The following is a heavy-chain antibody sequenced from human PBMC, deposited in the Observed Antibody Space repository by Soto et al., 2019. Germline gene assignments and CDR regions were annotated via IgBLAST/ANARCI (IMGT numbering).Heavy chain of an antibody. CDR2: ISGSGGST. CDR1: GFTFSSYA. V-gene: IGHV3-23*01. J-gene: IGHJ4*02. D-gene: IGHD3-22*01. Sequence: GGSLRLSCVASGFTFSSYAMSWVRQAPGKGLEWVSAISGSGGSTYYADSVKGRFTISRDNSKNTLYLQMNSLRAEDTAVYYCAKGEYYYDSSGYYPDYWGQGTLVTVSS. CDR3: AKGEYYYDSSGYYPDY.